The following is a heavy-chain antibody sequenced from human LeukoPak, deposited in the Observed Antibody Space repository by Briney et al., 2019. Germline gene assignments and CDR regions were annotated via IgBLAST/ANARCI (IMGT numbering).Heavy chain of an antibody. J-gene: IGHJ6*02. Sequence: GGSLRLSCAASGFTFSSYAMSWVRQAPGKGLEWVSAISGSGGGTYCADSVKGRFTISRDNSKSTLYLQMNSLRAEDTAVYYCAKDKGWGYSSYDYYGMDVWGQGTTVTVSS. V-gene: IGHV3-23*01. CDR1: GFTFSSYA. CDR3: AKDKGWGYSSYDYYGMDV. CDR2: ISGSGGGT. D-gene: IGHD1-26*01.